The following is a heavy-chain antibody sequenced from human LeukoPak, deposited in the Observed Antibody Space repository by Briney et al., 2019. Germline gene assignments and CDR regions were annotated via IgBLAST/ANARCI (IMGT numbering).Heavy chain of an antibody. V-gene: IGHV4-59*08. Sequence: SETLSLTCTVSGGSISSYYWSWIRQPPGMGLEWIGYIYYSGSTNYNPSLKSRVTISVDTSKNQFSLKLSSVTAADTAVYYCARLDTSNYYFDYWGQGTLVTVSS. CDR1: GGSISSYY. CDR2: IYYSGST. D-gene: IGHD2-2*02. J-gene: IGHJ4*02. CDR3: ARLDTSNYYFDY.